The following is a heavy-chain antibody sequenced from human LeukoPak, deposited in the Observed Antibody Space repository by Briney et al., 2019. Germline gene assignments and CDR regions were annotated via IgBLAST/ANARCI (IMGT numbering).Heavy chain of an antibody. D-gene: IGHD3-3*01. CDR3: ARHEYYDFWSGHYDAFDI. V-gene: IGHV4-39*01. Sequence: SETLSLTCTVSGGSISSSSYYWGWIRQPPGKGLEWIGSIYYSGSTYYNPSLKSRVTISVDTSKNQFSLKLSSVTAADTAVYYCARHEYYDFWSGHYDAFDIWGQGTMVTVPS. CDR2: IYYSGST. CDR1: GGSISSSSYY. J-gene: IGHJ3*02.